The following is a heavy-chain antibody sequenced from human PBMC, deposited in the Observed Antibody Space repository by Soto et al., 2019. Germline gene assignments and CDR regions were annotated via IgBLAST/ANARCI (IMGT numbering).Heavy chain of an antibody. V-gene: IGHV5-10-1*01. Sequence: EVQLVQSGAEVKKPGESLRISCKGSGYSFTSYWISWVRQMPGKGLAWMGRIDPSDSYTNYSPSFQGHVTISADKSISTAYLQWSSLKASDTAMYYCARLAMATRRGYDGMEVWGQGTTVTVSS. CDR1: GYSFTSYW. CDR2: IDPSDSYT. CDR3: ARLAMATRRGYDGMEV. J-gene: IGHJ6*02. D-gene: IGHD5-12*01.